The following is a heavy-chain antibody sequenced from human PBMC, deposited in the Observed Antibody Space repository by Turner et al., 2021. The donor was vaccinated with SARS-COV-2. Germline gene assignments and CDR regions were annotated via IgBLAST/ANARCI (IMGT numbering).Heavy chain of an antibody. V-gene: IGHV1-69*10. CDR2: IIPILGIA. Sequence: QVQLVQSGAEVKKPGSSVKVSCKASGGTFSSYAISWVRQAPGQGLEWKGGIIPILGIANYAQKFQGRVTITADKSTSTAYMELSSLRSEDTAVYYWARDATGPLGYWGQGTLVTVSS. D-gene: IGHD1-1*01. J-gene: IGHJ4*02. CDR1: GGTFSSYA. CDR3: ARDATGPLGY.